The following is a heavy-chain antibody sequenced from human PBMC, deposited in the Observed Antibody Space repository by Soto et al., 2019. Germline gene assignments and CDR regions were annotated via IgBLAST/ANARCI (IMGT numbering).Heavy chain of an antibody. D-gene: IGHD5-18*01. J-gene: IGHJ4*02. CDR2: ISYDGSLQ. V-gene: IGHV3-30*03. CDR3: VSDCGYGHASVPYS. CDR1: GFAFSSYG. Sequence: QAQLVESGGGVVQPGRSLRLSCAASGFAFSSYGMHWVRQAPGTGLEWVAVISYDGSLQHYADSVKGRFTISRDNSKNMVILQMSSLRAEDTAVYYCVSDCGYGHASVPYSWGQGTLVSVSS.